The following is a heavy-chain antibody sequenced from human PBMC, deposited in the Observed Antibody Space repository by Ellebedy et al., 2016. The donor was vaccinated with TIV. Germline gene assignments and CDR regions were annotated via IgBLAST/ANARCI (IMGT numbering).Heavy chain of an antibody. Sequence: GESLKISCAASGFTFSSYWMSWVRQAPGKGLEWVANIKQDGSEKYYVDSVKGRFTISRDNSKNTLYLQMNSLRAEDTAVYYCAKELRSAAHLFDYWGQGTLVTVSS. V-gene: IGHV3-7*01. CDR1: GFTFSSYW. CDR2: IKQDGSEK. J-gene: IGHJ4*02. D-gene: IGHD6-13*01. CDR3: AKELRSAAHLFDY.